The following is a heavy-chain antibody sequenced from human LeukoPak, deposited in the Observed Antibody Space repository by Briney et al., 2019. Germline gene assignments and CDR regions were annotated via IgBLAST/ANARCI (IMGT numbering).Heavy chain of an antibody. CDR2: IGPHSTFT. CDR3: VREGEGPLSKDFDY. D-gene: IGHD2/OR15-2a*01. CDR1: GFTFTDHY. V-gene: IGHV1-2*02. Sequence: ASVKVSCKSSGFTFTDHYIHWVRQGPGQGLEWMGYIGPHSTFTSSPQEFQGRVTMTRDAAMSTAYMELTRLTSDDTAVYYCVREGEGPLSKDFDYWGQGTLVTVSS. J-gene: IGHJ4*02.